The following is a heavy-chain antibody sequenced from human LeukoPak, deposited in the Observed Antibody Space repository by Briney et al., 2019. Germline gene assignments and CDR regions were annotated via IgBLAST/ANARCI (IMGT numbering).Heavy chain of an antibody. Sequence: GGSLRLSCAASGFTFSSYAMSWVRQAPGKGLEWVSAISGSGGSTYYADSVKGRFTISRDNSKNTLYLQMNSLRAEDTAVYYCAKLYCSSSSCSRGGYFDYWGRGTLVTVSS. D-gene: IGHD2-2*01. J-gene: IGHJ4*02. CDR1: GFTFSSYA. CDR2: ISGSGGST. V-gene: IGHV3-23*01. CDR3: AKLYCSSSSCSRGGYFDY.